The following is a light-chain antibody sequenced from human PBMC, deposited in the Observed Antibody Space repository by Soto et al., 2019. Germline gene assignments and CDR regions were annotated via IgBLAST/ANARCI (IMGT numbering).Light chain of an antibody. V-gene: IGLV4-69*01. CDR2: LNSDGSH. CDR3: QTWGSGIVV. CDR1: SGHSNYA. J-gene: IGLJ2*01. Sequence: QLVLTQSPSASASLGASVKLTCTLSSGHSNYAIAWHQQQSEKGPRYLMKLNSDGSHSKGHGIPDRFSGSSSGAERYLTISSLQSEDEAEYYCQTWGSGIVVFGGGTKLTVL.